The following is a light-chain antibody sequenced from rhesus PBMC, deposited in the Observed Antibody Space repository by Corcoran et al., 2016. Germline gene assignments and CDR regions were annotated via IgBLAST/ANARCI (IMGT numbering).Light chain of an antibody. CDR3: QQHNSDPYS. J-gene: IGKJ2*01. Sequence: DIQMTQSPSSLSASVGDRVTITCRASENVNNYLNWYQQKPGKAPKLLIYKASTLQSGVPSRFSGSGSGTDYTFTISSLQPEDVATYYCQQHNSDPYSFGQGTKVEIK. V-gene: IGKV1-74*01. CDR2: KAS. CDR1: ENVNNY.